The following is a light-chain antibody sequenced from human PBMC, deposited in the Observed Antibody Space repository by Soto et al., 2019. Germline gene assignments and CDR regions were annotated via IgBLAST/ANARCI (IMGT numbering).Light chain of an antibody. Sequence: QSALTQPPSVAGAPGQRVTISCSGNSSNIGEGFDVHWYQQLPGAAPKLLIYASTNRPSGVPDRFSGSKSDTSASLAITGLQIDDEADYYCQSYDTGLTGHVLFGGGTKLTVL. V-gene: IGLV1-40*01. CDR2: AST. CDR3: QSYDTGLTGHVL. CDR1: SSNIGEGFD. J-gene: IGLJ2*01.